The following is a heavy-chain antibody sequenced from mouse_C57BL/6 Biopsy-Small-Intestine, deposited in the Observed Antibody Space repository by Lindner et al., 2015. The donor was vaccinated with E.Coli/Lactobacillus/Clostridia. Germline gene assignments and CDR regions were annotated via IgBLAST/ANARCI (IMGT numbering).Heavy chain of an antibody. D-gene: IGHD1-2*01. V-gene: IGHV1-22*01. CDR1: GYTFTDYN. J-gene: IGHJ4*01. CDR3: ARALRPFMDY. Sequence: VQLQESGPELVKPGASVKMSCKASGYTFTDYNMHWVKQSHGKSPEWIGYINPNNGGTSYNQKFKGKATLTVNKSSSTAYMELRSLTSEDSAVYYCARALRPFMDYWGQGTSVTVSS. CDR2: INPNNGGT.